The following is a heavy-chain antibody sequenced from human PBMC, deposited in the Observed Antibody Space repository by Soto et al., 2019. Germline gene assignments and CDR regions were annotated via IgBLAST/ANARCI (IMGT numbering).Heavy chain of an antibody. CDR1: GGSINNNNDY. Sequence: PSETLSLTCTVSGGSINNNNDYWGWIRQPPGKGLEWIGSVHFSDSTHYNPSLKSRLIISVDTSKKQFSLKLSSVTAADTAVYYCVRQVSWWVGAFDWGQGTLVTVSS. J-gene: IGHJ4*02. CDR2: VHFSDST. D-gene: IGHD2-15*01. CDR3: VRQVSWWVGAFD. V-gene: IGHV4-39*01.